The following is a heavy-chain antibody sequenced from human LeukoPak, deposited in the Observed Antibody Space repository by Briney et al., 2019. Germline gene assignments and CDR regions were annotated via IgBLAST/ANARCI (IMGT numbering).Heavy chain of an antibody. CDR3: AREQISYDILTGYSWFDP. CDR2: ISAYNGNT. CDR1: GYTFTGYY. D-gene: IGHD3-9*01. Sequence: ASVKVSCKASGYTFTGYYMHWVRQAPGQGLEWMGWISAYNGNTNYAQKLQGRVTMTTDTSTSTAYMELRSLRSDDTAVYYCAREQISYDILTGYSWFDPWGQGTLVTVSS. J-gene: IGHJ5*02. V-gene: IGHV1-18*04.